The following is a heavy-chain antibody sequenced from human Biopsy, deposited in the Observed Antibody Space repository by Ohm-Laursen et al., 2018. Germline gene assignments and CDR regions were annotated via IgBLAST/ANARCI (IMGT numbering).Heavy chain of an antibody. V-gene: IGHV1-2*02. CDR2: VNPNSGAT. Sequence: SSVKVSCNASGYTFIDYSLHWVRQAPGQGLEWMGWVNPNSGATNYAQKFQGRVTMTSDTSISTAYIELRRLISDDTAVYFCARDRMVTIITLVRADTFDIWGQGTLVSVSS. CDR1: GYTFIDYS. CDR3: ARDRMVTIITLVRADTFDI. J-gene: IGHJ3*02. D-gene: IGHD3-10*01.